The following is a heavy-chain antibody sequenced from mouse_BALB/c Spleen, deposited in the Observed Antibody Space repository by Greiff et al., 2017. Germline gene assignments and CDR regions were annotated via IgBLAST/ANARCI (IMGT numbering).Heavy chain of an antibody. V-gene: IGHV3-2*02. CDR3: ARVPPVLLRGAMDY. J-gene: IGHJ4*01. D-gene: IGHD1-1*01. CDR2: ISYSGST. CDR1: GYSITSDYA. Sequence: EVKVEESGPGLVKPSQSLSLTCTVTGYSITSDYAWNWIRQFPGNKLEWMGYISYSGSTSYNPSLKSRISITRDTSKNQFFLQLNSVTTEDTATYYCARVPPVLLRGAMDYWGQGTSVTVSS.